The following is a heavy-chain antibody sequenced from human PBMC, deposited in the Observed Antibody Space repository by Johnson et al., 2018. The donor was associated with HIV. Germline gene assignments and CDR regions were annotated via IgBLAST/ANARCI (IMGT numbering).Heavy chain of an antibody. D-gene: IGHD3-9*01. CDR2: ISGTGGTT. CDR1: GFTFSSYA. V-gene: IGHV3-23*04. Sequence: VQLVESGGGVVLPGGSLRLSCAASGFTFSSYAMHWVRQVPGKGLEWVSAISGTGGTTYYADSVKGRFTISRDNSKNTLYLQMNSLRAEDTAVYYCAKEFRLGYPPQIDALDIWGQGTMVTVSS. J-gene: IGHJ3*02. CDR3: AKEFRLGYPPQIDALDI.